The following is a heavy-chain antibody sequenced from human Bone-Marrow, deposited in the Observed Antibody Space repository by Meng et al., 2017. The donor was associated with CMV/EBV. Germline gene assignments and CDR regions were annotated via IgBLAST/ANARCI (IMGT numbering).Heavy chain of an antibody. D-gene: IGHD4-17*01. CDR2: ISSSSSYI. CDR3: ARGSTVTTLRPY. Sequence: GESLKISCAASGFTFSSYSMNWVRQAPGKGLEWVSSISSSSSYIYYADSVKGRFTISRDNAKTSLYLQMNNLRAEDTAVYYCARGSTVTTLRPYWGQGTLVTVSS. CDR1: GFTFSSYS. V-gene: IGHV3-21*04. J-gene: IGHJ4*02.